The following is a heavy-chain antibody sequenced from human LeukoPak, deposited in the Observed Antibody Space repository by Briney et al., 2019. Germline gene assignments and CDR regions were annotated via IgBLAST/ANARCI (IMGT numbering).Heavy chain of an antibody. CDR2: ISRSGSTI. D-gene: IGHD6-13*01. CDR3: ARDIAAAGDY. Sequence: GGSLRLSCAASGFTLSSYEMNWVRQAPGKGLEWVSYISRSGSTIYYADSVKGRFTISRDNAKNSLYLQMNSLRAEDTAVYYCARDIAAAGDYWGQGTLVTVSS. CDR1: GFTLSSYE. V-gene: IGHV3-48*03. J-gene: IGHJ4*02.